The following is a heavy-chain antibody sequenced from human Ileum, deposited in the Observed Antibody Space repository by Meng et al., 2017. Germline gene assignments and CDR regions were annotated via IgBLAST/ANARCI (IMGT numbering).Heavy chain of an antibody. V-gene: IGHV4-4*02. D-gene: IGHD1-26*01. CDR2: IHHSGST. J-gene: IGHJ4*02. CDR1: GGSMSTSYW. CDR3: AREWSGSYRHFDY. Sequence: VALEQSGAGVLKPCGTLSLTCVDAGGSMSTSYWWWWLRQPRGKGLELIWQIHHSGSTNYNTSLKSRVTISVDKSKNQFSLKLNSVTAADTAVYYCAREWSGSYRHFDYWGQGTLVTVSS.